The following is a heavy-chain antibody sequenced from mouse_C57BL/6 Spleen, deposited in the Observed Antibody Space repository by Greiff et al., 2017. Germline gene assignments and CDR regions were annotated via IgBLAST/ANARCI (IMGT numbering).Heavy chain of an antibody. D-gene: IGHD1-1*01. CDR2: IYPGDGDT. CDR3: ASSNYYGSSLYAMDY. Sequence: QVQLQQSGPELVKPGASVKISCKASGYAFSSSWMNWVKQRPGKGLEWIGRIYPGDGDTNYNGKFKGKATLTADKSSSTAYMQLSSLTSEDSAVYFGASSNYYGSSLYAMDYWGQGTSVTVSS. CDR1: GYAFSSSW. J-gene: IGHJ4*01. V-gene: IGHV1-82*01.